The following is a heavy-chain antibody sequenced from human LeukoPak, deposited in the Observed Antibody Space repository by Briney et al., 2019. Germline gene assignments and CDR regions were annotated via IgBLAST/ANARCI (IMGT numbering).Heavy chain of an antibody. D-gene: IGHD3-9*01. Sequence: GASVKVSCKASGYTFTSYDINWVRQATGQGLEWMGWMNPNSGNTGYAQKFQGRVTMTRNTSISTAYMELSSLRSEDTAVYYCARAPRYYDILTGLPYYYYYMDVWGKGTTVTISS. CDR1: GYTFTSYD. J-gene: IGHJ6*03. V-gene: IGHV1-8*01. CDR2: MNPNSGNT. CDR3: ARAPRYYDILTGLPYYYYYMDV.